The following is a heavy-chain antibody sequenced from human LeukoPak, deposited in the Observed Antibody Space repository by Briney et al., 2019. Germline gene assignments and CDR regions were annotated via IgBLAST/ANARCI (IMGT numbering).Heavy chain of an antibody. Sequence: ASVRVSCKASGYTFTDYFIHWVRQAPGQGLEWMGWINPNSGATNYAQKFQGWVTMTRDTSISTAYMELNRLKSDDTAVYYCARGAAAQQLVNDYWGQGTLVTVSS. V-gene: IGHV1-2*04. CDR1: GYTFTDYF. CDR2: INPNSGAT. D-gene: IGHD6-13*01. J-gene: IGHJ4*02. CDR3: ARGAAAQQLVNDY.